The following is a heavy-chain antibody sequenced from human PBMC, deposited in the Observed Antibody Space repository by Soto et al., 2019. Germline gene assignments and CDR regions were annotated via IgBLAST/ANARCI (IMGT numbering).Heavy chain of an antibody. V-gene: IGHV3-21*01. J-gene: IGHJ6*02. D-gene: IGHD5-12*01. CDR3: ARVVMATISYGMDV. Sequence: GGSLRLSCAASGFTFSSYSMNWVRQAPGKGLEWVSFISSSSSYIYYADSVKGRFTISRDNAKNSLYLQMNSLRAEDTAVYYCARVVMATISYGMDVWGQGTTVTVSS. CDR1: GFTFSSYS. CDR2: ISSSSSYI.